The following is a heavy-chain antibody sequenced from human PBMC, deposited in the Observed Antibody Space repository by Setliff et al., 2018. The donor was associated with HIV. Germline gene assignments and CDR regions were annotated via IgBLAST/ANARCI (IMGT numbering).Heavy chain of an antibody. CDR3: ARKGRDVDC. J-gene: IGHJ4*02. Sequence: GGSLRLSCAASGFTLSSYSMSWVRQTPEKGLEWVALINDGGDRTFYAHSVKGRFTISRDNSKNTVYLQMNSLRAEDTAIYYCARKGRDVDCWGPGTLVTVSS. V-gene: IGHV3-23*01. CDR1: GFTLSSYS. CDR2: INDGGDRT.